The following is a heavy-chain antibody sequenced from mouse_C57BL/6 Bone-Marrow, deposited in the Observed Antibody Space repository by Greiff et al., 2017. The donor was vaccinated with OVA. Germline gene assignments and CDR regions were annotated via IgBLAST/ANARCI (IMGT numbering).Heavy chain of an antibody. CDR1: GFTFSSYG. CDR3: ARHTDLLVDY. D-gene: IGHD2-1*01. CDR2: ISSGGSYT. J-gene: IGHJ2*01. Sequence: EVMLVESGGDLVKPGGSLKLSCAASGFTFSSYGMSWVRQTPDKRLEWVATISSGGSYTYYPDSVKGRFTISRNNAKNTLYLQMSSLKSEDTAMYYCARHTDLLVDYWGQGTTLTVSS. V-gene: IGHV5-6*01.